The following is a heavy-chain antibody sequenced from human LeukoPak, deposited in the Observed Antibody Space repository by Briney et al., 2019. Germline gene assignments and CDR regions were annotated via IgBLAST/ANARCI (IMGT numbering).Heavy chain of an antibody. V-gene: IGHV3-64*01. Sequence: GGSLRLSSAASGFTFSSYAMHWVRQAPGKGLEYVSAISSNGGSTYYANSVKGRFTISRDNSKNTLYLQMGSLRAEDMAVYYCARDFRDAFDIWGQGTMITVSS. CDR2: ISSNGGST. CDR3: ARDFRDAFDI. J-gene: IGHJ3*02. CDR1: GFTFSSYA.